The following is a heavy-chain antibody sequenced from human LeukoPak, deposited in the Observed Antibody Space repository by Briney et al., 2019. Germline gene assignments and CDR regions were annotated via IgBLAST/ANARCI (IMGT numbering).Heavy chain of an antibody. V-gene: IGHV3-48*04. CDR2: ISSSSSTI. J-gene: IGHJ3*02. Sequence: GGSLRLSCAASGFTFSSYSMNWVRQAPGKGLEWVSYISSSSSTIYYADSVKGRFTISRDNAKNSLYLQMNSLRAEDTAVYCCARTIAAAGTPWDIWGQGTMVTVSS. D-gene: IGHD6-13*01. CDR1: GFTFSSYS. CDR3: ARTIAAAGTPWDI.